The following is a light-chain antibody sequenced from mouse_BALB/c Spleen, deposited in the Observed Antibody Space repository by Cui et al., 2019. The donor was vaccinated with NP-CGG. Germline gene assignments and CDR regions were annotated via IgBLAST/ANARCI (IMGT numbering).Light chain of an antibody. J-gene: IGLJ1*01. CDR1: TGAVTTSNY. CDR3: ALWYSNHWV. CDR2: GTN. V-gene: IGLV1*01. Sequence: QAVVTPEPALTTSPGETVTLTCRSSTGAVTTSNYANWVQEKPDHLFTGLIGGTNNRVPGVSARFSGSLIGDKAALTITGAQTEDEAIYFCALWYSNHWVFGGGTKLTVL.